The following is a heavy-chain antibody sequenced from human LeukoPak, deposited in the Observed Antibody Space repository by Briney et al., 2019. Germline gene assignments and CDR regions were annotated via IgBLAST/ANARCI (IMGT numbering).Heavy chain of an antibody. CDR2: IYYSGST. D-gene: IGHD3-22*01. J-gene: IGHJ4*02. Sequence: SETLSLTCTVSSGSISSHYWSWIRQPPGKGLEWIGYIYYSGSTNYNPSLKSRVTISVDTSKNQFSLKLSSVTAADTAVYYCARETYYYDSSGYWKVHYFDYWGQGTLVTVSS. CDR3: ARETYYYDSSGYWKVHYFDY. V-gene: IGHV4-59*11. CDR1: SGSISSHY.